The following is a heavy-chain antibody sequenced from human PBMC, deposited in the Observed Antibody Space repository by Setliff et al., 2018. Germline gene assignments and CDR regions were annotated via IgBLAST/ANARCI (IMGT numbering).Heavy chain of an antibody. D-gene: IGHD3-16*01. J-gene: IGHJ4*02. CDR1: GFSLSIFW. CDR3: ARDRGGGLFDY. V-gene: IGHV3-7*01. CDR2: IKQDGSEK. Sequence: GESLKISCAASGFSLSIFWMSWVRQAPGKGLEWVATIKQDGSEKFYVDSVKGRFTISRDNAKNSLFLQMNSLRAEDTAMYFCARDRGGGLFDYWGQGTLVTVSS.